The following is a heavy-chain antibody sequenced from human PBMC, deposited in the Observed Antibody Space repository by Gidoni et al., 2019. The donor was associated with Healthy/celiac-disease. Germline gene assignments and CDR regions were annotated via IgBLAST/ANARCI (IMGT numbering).Heavy chain of an antibody. CDR3: ARAKVDGGAIWFDP. Sequence: VQLGQSGAEVKKPGASVKVSCKASGYPGTGYYMHWVRQAPGQGLEWRGWINPNSGGTTYAQKFQGRVTMTRDTSISTAYMELSRLRSDDTAVYYCARAKVDGGAIWFDPWGQGTLVTVSS. CDR1: GYPGTGYY. V-gene: IGHV1-2*02. D-gene: IGHD2-15*01. CDR2: INPNSGGT. J-gene: IGHJ5*02.